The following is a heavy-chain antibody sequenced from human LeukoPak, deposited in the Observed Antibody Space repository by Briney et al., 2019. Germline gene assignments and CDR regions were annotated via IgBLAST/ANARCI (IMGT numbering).Heavy chain of an antibody. CDR1: GGTFSSYA. V-gene: IGHV1-69*05. CDR2: IIPIFGTA. J-gene: IGHJ6*03. D-gene: IGHD1-14*01. CDR3: AREAENNYYYYMDV. Sequence: SVKLSCKASGGTFSSYAISWVRQAPGQGLEWMGGIIPIFGTANYAQKFQGRVTITTDESTSTAYMELSSLRSEDTAVYYCAREAENNYYYYMDVWGKGNTVTVSS.